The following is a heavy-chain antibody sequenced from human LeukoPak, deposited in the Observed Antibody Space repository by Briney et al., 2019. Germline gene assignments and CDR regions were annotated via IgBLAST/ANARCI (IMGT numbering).Heavy chain of an antibody. V-gene: IGHV4-34*01. D-gene: IGHD2-15*01. CDR1: GGPFSGYY. CDR2: INHSGST. J-gene: IGHJ4*02. CDR3: ATGYCSGGSCWDDY. Sequence: SETLSLTCAVYGGPFSGYYWSWIRQPPGKGLEWIGEINHSGSTNYNPSLKSRVTISVDTSKNQFSLKLSSVTAADTAVYYYATGYCSGGSCWDDYWGQGTLVTVSS.